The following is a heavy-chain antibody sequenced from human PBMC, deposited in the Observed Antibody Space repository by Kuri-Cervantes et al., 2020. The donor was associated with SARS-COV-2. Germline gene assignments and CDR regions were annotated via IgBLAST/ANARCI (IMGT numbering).Heavy chain of an antibody. J-gene: IGHJ4*02. D-gene: IGHD3-10*01. CDR2: IYPGDSDN. V-gene: IGHV5-51*01. CDR3: ARQWYEYASGTSSFDY. Sequence: GESLKTPCKGSGYTFTNYWIGWVRQMPGKGLEWMGIIYPGDSDNRYSPSFQGQVTISADKSTSTAYLQWSSLKASDTAMYYFARQWYEYASGTSSFDYWGQGTLVTVSS. CDR1: GYTFTNYW.